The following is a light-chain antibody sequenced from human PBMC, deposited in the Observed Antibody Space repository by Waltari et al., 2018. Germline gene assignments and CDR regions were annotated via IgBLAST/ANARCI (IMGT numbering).Light chain of an antibody. Sequence: DIQMTQSPSTLSASVGDRVTITCRASQSISSWLAWYQQKPGKAPKLLIYKASSLESGVPSMFSGSGSWTAFTLTISSLQPDDFATYYCQQYNGYSWTFGQGTKVEIK. V-gene: IGKV1-5*03. CDR1: QSISSW. J-gene: IGKJ1*01. CDR3: QQYNGYSWT. CDR2: KAS.